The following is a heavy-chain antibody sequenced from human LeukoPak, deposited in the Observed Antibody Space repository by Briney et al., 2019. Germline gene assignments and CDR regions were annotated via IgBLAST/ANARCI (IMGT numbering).Heavy chain of an antibody. CDR2: IYYSGST. V-gene: IGHV4-59*12. Sequence: SETLSLTCTVSGGSISSYYWSWIRQPPGKGLEWIGYIYYSGSTYYNPSLKSRVTISVDTSKNQFSLKLSSVTAADTAVYYCARGSDGDYVDYWGQGTLVTVSS. D-gene: IGHD2-21*01. CDR1: GGSISSYY. J-gene: IGHJ4*02. CDR3: ARGSDGDYVDY.